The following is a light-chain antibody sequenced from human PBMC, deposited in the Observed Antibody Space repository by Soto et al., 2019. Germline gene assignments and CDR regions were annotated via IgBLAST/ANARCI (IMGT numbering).Light chain of an antibody. CDR3: QQFGSSPLYT. CDR1: QSVSSSY. Sequence: EIVLTQSPGTLSLSPGERVTLSCRASQSVSSSYLAWYQQKPGQAPRLLIYGASSRATGIPDRFSGSGSGTDFTLTISILEPEDFAVYYCQQFGSSPLYTFGQGTKLEIK. CDR2: GAS. J-gene: IGKJ2*01. V-gene: IGKV3-20*01.